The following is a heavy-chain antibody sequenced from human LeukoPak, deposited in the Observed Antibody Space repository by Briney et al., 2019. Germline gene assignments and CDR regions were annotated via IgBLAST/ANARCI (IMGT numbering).Heavy chain of an antibody. D-gene: IGHD3-22*01. CDR3: ARESYYYDSSGYLYFFDY. Sequence: SETLSLTCTVSGGSISSGGYYWSWTRQHPGKGLEWIGYIYYSGSTYYNPSLKSRVTISVDTSKNQFSLKLSSVTAADTAVYYCARESYYYDSSGYLYFFDYWGQGTLVTVSS. J-gene: IGHJ4*02. CDR2: IYYSGST. V-gene: IGHV4-31*03. CDR1: GGSISSGGYY.